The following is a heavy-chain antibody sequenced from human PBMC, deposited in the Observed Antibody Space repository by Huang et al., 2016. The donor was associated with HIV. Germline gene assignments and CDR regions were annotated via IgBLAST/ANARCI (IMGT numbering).Heavy chain of an antibody. V-gene: IGHV3-53*02. Sequence: EVQLVETGGGLIQPGGSLRLSCAASGFTVSSNYMRWVRKAPGKGLEWVSGIDSGGSTYDADSVKGRFTISRDNSKNTLYLQMNSRRAEDTAVYYCARGMVRGVTLNWFDPWGQGTLVTVSS. CDR1: GFTVSSNY. J-gene: IGHJ5*02. CDR2: IDSGGST. CDR3: ARGMVRGVTLNWFDP. D-gene: IGHD3-10*01.